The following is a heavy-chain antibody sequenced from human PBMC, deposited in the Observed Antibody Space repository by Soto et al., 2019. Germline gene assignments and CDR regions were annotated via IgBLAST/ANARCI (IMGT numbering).Heavy chain of an antibody. CDR1: VCSIISGDYY. D-gene: IGHD3-22*01. J-gene: IGHJ5*02. V-gene: IGHV4-30-4*01. Sequence: SETLSLTCTFSVCSIISGDYYWSFIRQPPGKGLEWIGYIYYSGSTYYNPSLKSRVTISVDTSKNQFSLKLSSVTAADTAVYYCARDSSGYSKGHWLDQWGQGTMVTVSS. CDR3: ARDSSGYSKGHWLDQ. CDR2: IYYSGST.